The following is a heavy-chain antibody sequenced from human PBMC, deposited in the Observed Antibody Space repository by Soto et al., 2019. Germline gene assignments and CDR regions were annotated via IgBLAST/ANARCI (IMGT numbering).Heavy chain of an antibody. V-gene: IGHV3-30*03. Sequence: QVQLVESGGGVVQPGRSLRLSCAASGFRFSSYGMQWVRQAPGKGLEWVAVISYDGSNKYYADSVKDRFTISRDNSKKTLYLQMNSLRADDTAVYYCVAGQYFFDYCGQGTLVTVSS. CDR3: VAGQYFFDY. CDR2: ISYDGSNK. D-gene: IGHD6-19*01. CDR1: GFRFSSYG. J-gene: IGHJ4*02.